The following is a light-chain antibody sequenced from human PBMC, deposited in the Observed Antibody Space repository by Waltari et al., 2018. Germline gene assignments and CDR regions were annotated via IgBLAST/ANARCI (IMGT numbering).Light chain of an antibody. CDR3: SSYTTSRTWV. Sequence: QSALTQPASVSGSPGQSLTLPCTGTSSDVRSYTYVSWYQQKPGKAPQLIIYEVRDRPPGVPNRFSGSKSGYTAFLTISGLQAEDEADYYCSSYTTSRTWVFGGGTKLTVL. J-gene: IGLJ3*02. V-gene: IGLV2-14*01. CDR1: SSDVRSYTY. CDR2: EVR.